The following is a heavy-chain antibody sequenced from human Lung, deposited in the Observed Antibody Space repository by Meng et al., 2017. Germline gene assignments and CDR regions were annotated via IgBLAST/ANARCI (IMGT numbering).Heavy chain of an antibody. CDR3: ARGRYSSSSAVVDY. V-gene: IGHV3-33*01. CDR2: IWYDGSNK. CDR1: GFTFSSYG. Sequence: QVQLVESGGGVVKPGRSLRLSCAASGFTFSSYGMHWFRQAPGKGLEWVAVIWYDGSNKYYADSVKGRFTISRDNSKNTLYLQMNSLRAEDTAVYYCARGRYSSSSAVVDYWGQGTLVTVSS. J-gene: IGHJ4*02. D-gene: IGHD6-13*01.